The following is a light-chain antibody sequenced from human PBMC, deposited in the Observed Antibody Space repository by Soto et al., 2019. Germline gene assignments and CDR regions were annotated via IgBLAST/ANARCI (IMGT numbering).Light chain of an antibody. J-gene: IGLJ3*02. CDR2: TTN. CDR1: TGAVTSGNY. CDR3: LLYYGCAQLV. V-gene: IGLV7-43*01. Sequence: QAVVTQEPSLTVSPGGTVTLTCASSTGAVTSGNYPSWFQQKPGQPPRTLIHTTNNKHSWTPARFSGSLLGGKAALTLSGVQTEDEADYDCLLYYGCAQLVFCGVTKLTVL.